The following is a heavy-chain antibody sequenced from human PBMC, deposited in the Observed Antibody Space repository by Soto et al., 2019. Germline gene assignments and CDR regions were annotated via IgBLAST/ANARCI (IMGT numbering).Heavy chain of an antibody. J-gene: IGHJ4*02. Sequence: ASVKVPCKASGGTFSSYAISWVRQAPGQGLEWMGGIIPIFGTATYAQNFQGRVTITADESTSTAYMELSSLRSEDTSVYYCATAPYVWGSYRYQFDYWGQGTPVTVSS. CDR1: GGTFSSYA. V-gene: IGHV1-69*13. CDR3: ATAPYVWGSYRYQFDY. CDR2: IIPIFGTA. D-gene: IGHD3-16*02.